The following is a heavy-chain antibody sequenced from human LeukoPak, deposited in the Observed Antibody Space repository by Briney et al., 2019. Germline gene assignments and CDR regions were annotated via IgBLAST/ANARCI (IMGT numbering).Heavy chain of an antibody. CDR1: GYTFTSYA. D-gene: IGHD3-3*01. V-gene: IGHV7-4-1*02. J-gene: IGHJ4*02. Sequence: GASVKVSCKASGYTFTSYAMNWVRQAPGQGLEWVGWINTNTGNPTYAQGFTGRFVFSLDTSVSTAYLQISSLKAEDTAVYYCARDDEFLEWLAKPTRFDYWGQGTLVTVSS. CDR2: INTNTGNP. CDR3: ARDDEFLEWLAKPTRFDY.